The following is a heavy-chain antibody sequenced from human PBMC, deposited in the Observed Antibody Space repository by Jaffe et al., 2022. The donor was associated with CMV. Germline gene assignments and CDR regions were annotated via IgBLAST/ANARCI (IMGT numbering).Heavy chain of an antibody. J-gene: IGHJ4*02. D-gene: IGHD1-26*01. V-gene: IGHV1-69*09. Sequence: QVQLVQSGAEVKKPGSSVKVSCKASGGTFSSYAISWVRQAPGQGLEWMGRIIPILGIANYAQKFQGRVTITADKSTSTAYMELSSLRSEDTAVYYCARDGGMEYSGSYGSPFDYWGQGTLVTVSS. CDR2: IIPILGIA. CDR1: GGTFSSYA. CDR3: ARDGGMEYSGSYGSPFDY.